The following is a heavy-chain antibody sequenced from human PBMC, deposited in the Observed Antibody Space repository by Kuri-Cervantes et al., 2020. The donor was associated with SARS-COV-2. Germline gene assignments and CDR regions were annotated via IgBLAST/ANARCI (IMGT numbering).Heavy chain of an antibody. CDR2: ISAYNGNT. Sequence: ASVKVSCKASGYTLTSYGISWVRQAPGQGLEWMGWISAYNGNTNYAQKLQGRVTMTTDTSTSTAYMELRSLRSDDTAVYYCARVRTYCSSTSCYTGYFQHWGQGTLVTVSS. CDR3: ARVRTYCSSTSCYTGYFQH. D-gene: IGHD2-2*02. V-gene: IGHV1-18*01. J-gene: IGHJ1*01. CDR1: GYTLTSYG.